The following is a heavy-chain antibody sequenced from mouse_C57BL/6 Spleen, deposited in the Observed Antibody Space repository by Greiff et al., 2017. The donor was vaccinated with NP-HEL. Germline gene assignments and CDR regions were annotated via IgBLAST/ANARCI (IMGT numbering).Heavy chain of an antibody. CDR3: ARDDGYYERFAY. J-gene: IGHJ3*01. CDR2: INPNNGGT. D-gene: IGHD2-3*01. V-gene: IGHV1-22*01. Sequence: VQLQQSGPELVKPGASVKMSCKASGYTFTDYNMHWVKQSHGKSLEWIGYINPNNGGTSYNQQFKGKATLTVNKSSSTAYMELRSLTSEESAVYYCARDDGYYERFAYWGQGTLVTVSA. CDR1: GYTFTDYN.